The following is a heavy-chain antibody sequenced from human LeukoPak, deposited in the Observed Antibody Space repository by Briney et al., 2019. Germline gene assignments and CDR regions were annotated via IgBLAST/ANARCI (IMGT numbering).Heavy chain of an antibody. CDR1: GYSFTSYW. J-gene: IGHJ4*02. D-gene: IGHD6-13*01. CDR3: ARLWWGRSWTQGYFDY. V-gene: IGHV5-51*01. Sequence: GESRKISCKGSGYSFTSYWIGWVRQIPGKGLEWMGIIYPDEADPRYSPSFQGQVTISADKSINTAYLQWSSLKASDTAMYYCARLWWGRSWTQGYFDYWGQGTLVTLSS. CDR2: IYPDEADP.